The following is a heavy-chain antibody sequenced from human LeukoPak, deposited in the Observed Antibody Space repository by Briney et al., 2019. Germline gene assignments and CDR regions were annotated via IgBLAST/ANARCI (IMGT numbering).Heavy chain of an antibody. Sequence: AGGSLRLSCAASGFTFSSYSMNWVRQAPGTGLEWVSFISSSSSYIYYADSVKGRFTISRDNAKNSLYLQMNSLRAEDTALYYCAKTGGIAAAHWGQGTLVTVSS. CDR1: GFTFSSYS. D-gene: IGHD6-13*01. V-gene: IGHV3-21*04. CDR2: ISSSSSYI. CDR3: AKTGGIAAAH. J-gene: IGHJ4*02.